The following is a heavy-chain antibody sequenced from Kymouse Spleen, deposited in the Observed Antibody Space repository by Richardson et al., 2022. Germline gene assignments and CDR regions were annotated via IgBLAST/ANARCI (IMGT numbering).Heavy chain of an antibody. Sequence: EVQLVESGGGLVQPGGSLRLSCAASGFTFSSYAMSWVRQAPGKGLEWVSAISGSGGSTYYADSVKGRFTISRDNSKNTLYLQMNSLRAEDTAVYYCAKKGRDITMVRGVIITSYYYYGMDVWGQGTTVTVSS. D-gene: IGHD3-10*01. J-gene: IGHJ6*02. CDR3: AKKGRDITMVRGVIITSYYYYGMDV. V-gene: IGHV3-23*04. CDR1: GFTFSSYA. CDR2: ISGSGGST.